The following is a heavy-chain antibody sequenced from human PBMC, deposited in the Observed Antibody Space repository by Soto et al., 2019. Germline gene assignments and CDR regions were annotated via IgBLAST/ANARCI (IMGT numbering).Heavy chain of an antibody. CDR1: GFTFSAAW. J-gene: IGHJ5*02. V-gene: IGHV3-15*01. CDR2: IKSKGDGGPT. Sequence: EAQLVESGGGFVKPGESLRLSCSASGFTFSAAWMNWVRQAPGKGPEWVGRIKSKGDGGPTDYAAPVRGRFSISRDDSENTLSLQMNSLKTEDTAVYYCTADLRSPARRFDPWGQGTLVTVSS. D-gene: IGHD4-17*01. CDR3: TADLRSPARRFDP.